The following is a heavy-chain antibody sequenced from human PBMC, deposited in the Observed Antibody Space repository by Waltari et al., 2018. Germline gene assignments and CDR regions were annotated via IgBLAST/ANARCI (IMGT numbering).Heavy chain of an antibody. D-gene: IGHD2-15*01. CDR1: GFTFSSYW. J-gene: IGHJ4*02. CDR3: ARGGAYSGGDY. CDR2: IKHDGSEK. Sequence: EVQLVESGGGLVQPGGSLRLSCAASGFTFSSYWMTWGRQAPGKGLYWVAQIKHDGSEKYYVDSVKGRFTISRDNAKNSLYLQMNSLRAEDTAVFYCARGGAYSGGDYWGQGTLVTVSS. V-gene: IGHV3-7*01.